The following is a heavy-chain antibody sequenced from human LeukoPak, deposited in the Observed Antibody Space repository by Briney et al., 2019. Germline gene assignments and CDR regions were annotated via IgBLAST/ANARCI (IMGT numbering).Heavy chain of an antibody. D-gene: IGHD3-10*01. CDR1: GFSFSSYW. Sequence: GGSLRLACEGSGFSFSSYWMTWVRQLPGKGPEWVANIRQDESERYFADSVKGRFTISRDNAKKSVYLHMSSLRAEDTALYYCARLSAYYYGSYFYYYMDVWGKGTTVTVSS. CDR2: IRQDESER. CDR3: ARLSAYYYGSYFYYYMDV. J-gene: IGHJ6*03. V-gene: IGHV3-7*01.